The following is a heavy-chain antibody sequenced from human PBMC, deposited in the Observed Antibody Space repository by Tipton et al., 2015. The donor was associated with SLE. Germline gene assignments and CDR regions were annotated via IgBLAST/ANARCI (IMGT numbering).Heavy chain of an antibody. CDR1: GFTFSRYW. Sequence: SLRLSCVVSGFTFSRYWMSWVHRAPGKGLEWVANINQDGSEKYHVDSVKGRFTISRDNAKNSLDLQMNSLRVEDTAVYYCAKGVGEPYFDYYMDVWGRGTTVTVSS. CDR3: AKGVGEPYFDYYMDV. V-gene: IGHV3-7*01. CDR2: INQDGSEK. D-gene: IGHD3-10*01. J-gene: IGHJ6*03.